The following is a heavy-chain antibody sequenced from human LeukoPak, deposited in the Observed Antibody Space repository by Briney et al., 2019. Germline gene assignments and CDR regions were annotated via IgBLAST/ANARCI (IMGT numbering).Heavy chain of an antibody. D-gene: IGHD1-20*01. J-gene: IGHJ4*02. CDR1: GFTFTSHW. V-gene: IGHV3-74*01. Sequence: GGSLRLSCAESGFTFTSHWMHWVRQAPGKGLVWVSHISDDGKKTNYADSVKGRFTISRDVAKNTLHLQMDSLGVEDTAVYYCAASFRVTGTTNYYWGQGTMVTVSS. CDR2: ISDDGKKT. CDR3: AASFRVTGTTNYY.